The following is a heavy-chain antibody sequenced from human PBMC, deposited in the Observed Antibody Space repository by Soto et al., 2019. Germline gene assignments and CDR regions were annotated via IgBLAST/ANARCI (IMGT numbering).Heavy chain of an antibody. D-gene: IGHD5-18*01. CDR1: GGTFSSYA. J-gene: IGHJ6*02. Sequence: GASVKVSCKASGGTFSSYAISWVRQAPGQGLEWMGGIIPIFGTANYAQKFQGRVTITADESTSTAYMELSSLRSEDTAVYYCARGVRIQLWTPYYYYGMDVWGQGTTVTVS. CDR3: ARGVRIQLWTPYYYYGMDV. V-gene: IGHV1-69*13. CDR2: IIPIFGTA.